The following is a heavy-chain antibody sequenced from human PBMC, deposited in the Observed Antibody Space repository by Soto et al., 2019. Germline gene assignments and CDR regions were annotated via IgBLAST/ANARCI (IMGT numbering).Heavy chain of an antibody. D-gene: IGHD1-26*01. Sequence: QVQLVQSGAAVKKPESSVKVSCKAPGGTFSTYAISWVRQAPGQGLEWMGGIIPMFGTANYAQRFQDRVTITADESTNTVYMELSSLRSEDTAVYFCARDDEHGSNCDLAYWGQGALVTVSS. J-gene: IGHJ4*02. CDR3: ARDDEHGSNCDLAY. CDR1: GGTFSTYA. CDR2: IIPMFGTA. V-gene: IGHV1-69*12.